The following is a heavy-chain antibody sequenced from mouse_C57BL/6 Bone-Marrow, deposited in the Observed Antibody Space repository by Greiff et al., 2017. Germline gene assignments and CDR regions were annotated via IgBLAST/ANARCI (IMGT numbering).Heavy chain of an antibody. V-gene: IGHV1-26*01. J-gene: IGHJ4*01. CDR3: ATTVYYYAMDY. CDR2: INPYYGGT. CDR1: GYTFTDYY. D-gene: IGHD1-1*01. Sequence: EVQLQQSGPELVKPGASVKISCKASGYTFTDYYMNWVKQSHGKSLKWIGVINPYYGGTSSNQKFKGKATLTVDKSSSTAYMELRSLTSEEYAVDYCATTVYYYAMDYWGQGTSVTVSS.